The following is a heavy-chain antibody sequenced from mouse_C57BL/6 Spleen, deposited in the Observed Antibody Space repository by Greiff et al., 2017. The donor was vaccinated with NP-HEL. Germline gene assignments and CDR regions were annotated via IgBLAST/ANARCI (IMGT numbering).Heavy chain of an antibody. Sequence: VHVKQSGAELVRPGASVKLSCTASGFNIKDYYMHWVKQRPEQGLEWIGRIDPEDGDTEYAPKFQGQATMTADTSSNTAYLQLSSLTSEDTAVYYCITIYYGNSGFAYWGQGTLVTVSA. V-gene: IGHV14-1*01. J-gene: IGHJ3*01. CDR2: IDPEDGDT. CDR1: GFNIKDYY. D-gene: IGHD2-1*01. CDR3: ITIYYGNSGFAY.